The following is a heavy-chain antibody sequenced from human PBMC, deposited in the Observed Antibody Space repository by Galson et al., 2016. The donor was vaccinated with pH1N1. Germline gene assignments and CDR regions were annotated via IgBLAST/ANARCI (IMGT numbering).Heavy chain of an antibody. V-gene: IGHV2-70*01. Sequence: PALVKPTQTLTLTCTFSGFSLSTSGMRVSWIRQPPGKALEWLALIDWDDDKYYSTSLKTRLTISKDTSKNQVVLTMTNMDPVDTATYYCARMTYGDYSNWFDPWGQGTLVTVSS. CDR1: GFSLSTSGMR. CDR2: IDWDDDK. D-gene: IGHD4-17*01. J-gene: IGHJ5*02. CDR3: ARMTYGDYSNWFDP.